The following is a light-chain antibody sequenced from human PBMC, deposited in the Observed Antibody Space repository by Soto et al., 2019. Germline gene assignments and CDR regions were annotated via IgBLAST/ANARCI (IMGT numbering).Light chain of an antibody. V-gene: IGLV2-14*03. CDR3: SAYTVSRTYV. J-gene: IGLJ1*01. CDR1: ISDVGAYNF. Sequence: QSALTQPSSVSGSPGRSITISCTGTISDVGAYNFVSWHQQHPGKAPKLMIYNVYDRPSGISYRFSGSKSGNTASLTISGLQGEDEADYYCSAYTVSRTYVFGTGTKVTVL. CDR2: NVY.